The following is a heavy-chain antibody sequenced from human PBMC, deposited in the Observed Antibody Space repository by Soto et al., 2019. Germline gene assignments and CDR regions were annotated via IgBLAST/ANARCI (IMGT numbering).Heavy chain of an antibody. D-gene: IGHD2-2*02. Sequence: ASVKVSCKASGYTFSGYYIHWLRQAPGQGLXWMGWINPNSGGTNYAQKFQGRVTVTRDTPTSTAYMELSRLTSDDTAVYYCARSLTEGYCTITGCYTRPLYGMDVWGQGPTVTVSS. CDR3: ARSLTEGYCTITGCYTRPLYGMDV. V-gene: IGHV1-2*02. J-gene: IGHJ6*02. CDR1: GYTFSGYY. CDR2: INPNSGGT.